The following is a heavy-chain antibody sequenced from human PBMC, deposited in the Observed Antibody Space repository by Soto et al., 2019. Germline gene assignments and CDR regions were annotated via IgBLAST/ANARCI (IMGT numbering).Heavy chain of an antibody. D-gene: IGHD4-17*01. CDR1: GGSISSYY. CDR3: ARTDYGGNWFDP. Sequence: SKTLSLTCTVSGGSISSYYWSWIRQPPGKGLEWIGYIYYSGSTNYNPSLKSRVTISVDTSKNQFSLKLSSVTAADTAVYYCARTDYGGNWFDPWGQGTLVTVSS. J-gene: IGHJ5*02. CDR2: IYYSGST. V-gene: IGHV4-59*01.